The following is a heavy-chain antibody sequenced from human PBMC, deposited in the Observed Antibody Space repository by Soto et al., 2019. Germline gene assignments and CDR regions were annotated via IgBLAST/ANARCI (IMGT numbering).Heavy chain of an antibody. D-gene: IGHD3-3*01. CDR2: IYYTGST. J-gene: IGHJ5*02. V-gene: IGHV4-59*01. Sequence: PSETLSLTCSVSCVSISTYYWSWIRQPPGKGLEWIGYIYYTGSTNYNPSLKRRVTMSVDTSKNQFSLKLSSVTAADTAVYYCARAEPNYDFWSDYPKWFDPWGQGTLVTVSS. CDR3: ARAEPNYDFWSDYPKWFDP. CDR1: CVSISTYY.